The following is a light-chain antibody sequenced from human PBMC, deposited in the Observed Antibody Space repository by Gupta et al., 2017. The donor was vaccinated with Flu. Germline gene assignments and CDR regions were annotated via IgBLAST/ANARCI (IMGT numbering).Light chain of an antibody. CDR2: AAS. J-gene: IGKJ4*01. V-gene: IGKV1-8*01. Sequence: ALRLTQSPSSFSASTGDRVTITCRASQGISSYLAWYQQKPGKAPKLLIYAASTLQSGVPSRFSGSGSGTDFTLTISCLQSEDVATYYCQQDDSDPLGFGEGTKVEIK. CDR1: QGISSY. CDR3: QQDDSDPLG.